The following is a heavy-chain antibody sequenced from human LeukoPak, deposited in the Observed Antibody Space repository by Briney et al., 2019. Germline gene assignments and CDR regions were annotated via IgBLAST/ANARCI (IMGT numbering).Heavy chain of an antibody. CDR1: GGSISSTNW. Sequence: SETLSLTCAVSGGSISSTNWWSWVRQPPGKGLEWIGEIYYSGSTNYNPSLKSRVTISVDKSKNQFSLKLSSVTAADTAVYYCARCIAAAGIIPYYYMDVWGKGTTVTVSS. CDR3: ARCIAAAGIIPYYYMDV. V-gene: IGHV4-4*02. CDR2: IYYSGST. J-gene: IGHJ6*03. D-gene: IGHD6-13*01.